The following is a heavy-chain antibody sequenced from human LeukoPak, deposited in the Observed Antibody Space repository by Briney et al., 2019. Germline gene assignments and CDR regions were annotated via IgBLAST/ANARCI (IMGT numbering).Heavy chain of an antibody. Sequence: PGGSLRLSCAASGFTLSDYSMNWVRQAPGKGLEWVSYISGSGSPIYYADSLKGRFTISRDTAKNSLYLQIYSLRAEDTAVYYCARETSTWYPMDSWGQGTLVTVSS. J-gene: IGHJ4*02. CDR1: GFTLSDYS. CDR2: ISGSGSPI. D-gene: IGHD6-13*01. CDR3: ARETSTWYPMDS. V-gene: IGHV3-48*01.